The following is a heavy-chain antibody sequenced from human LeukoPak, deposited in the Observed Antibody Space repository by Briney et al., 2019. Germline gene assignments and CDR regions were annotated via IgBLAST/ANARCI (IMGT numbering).Heavy chain of an antibody. V-gene: IGHV4-4*07. CDR1: GVSIRSYY. J-gene: IGHJ4*02. CDR3: ARQTGSGLFILP. D-gene: IGHD3/OR15-3a*01. CDR2: FHTSGST. Sequence: SETLSLTCTVSGVSIRSYYWSWIRQPAGKGLEWIGRFHTSGSTNYNPSLKSRVTMSVDTSKNQFSLRLTSVTAADTAVYYCARQTGSGLFILPGGQGTLVTVSS.